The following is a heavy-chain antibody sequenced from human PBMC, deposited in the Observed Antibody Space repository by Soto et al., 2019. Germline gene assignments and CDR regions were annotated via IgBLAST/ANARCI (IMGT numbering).Heavy chain of an antibody. D-gene: IGHD2-8*01. CDR1: GFTLGTTGLS. CDR3: ARSQGGMLYNSYFDF. J-gene: IGHJ4*02. CDR2: IDWVGDR. V-gene: IGHV2-70*13. Sequence: SGPTLVNPTQTLTLTCTFSGFTLGTTGLSVNWIRQAPGKALEWLAVIDWVGDRFYSASLKTRLSISKDTSKNEVVLTMTNMDPVDTATYFCARSQGGMLYNSYFDFWGQGTLVTVSS.